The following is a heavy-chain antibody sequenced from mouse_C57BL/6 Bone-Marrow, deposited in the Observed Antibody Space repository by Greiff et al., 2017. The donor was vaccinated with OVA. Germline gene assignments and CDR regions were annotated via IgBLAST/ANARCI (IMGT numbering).Heavy chain of an antibody. J-gene: IGHJ3*01. CDR1: GYTFTSYW. CDR2: IHPNSGST. V-gene: IGHV1-64*01. D-gene: IGHD2-12*01. Sequence: QVQLQQPGAELVKPGASVKLSCKASGYTFTSYWMHWVKQRPGQGLEWIGMIHPNSGSTNYNEKFKSKATLTVDKSSSTAYMQLSSLTSEDSAVYYCARVLRRAWFAYWGQGTLVTVSA. CDR3: ARVLRRAWFAY.